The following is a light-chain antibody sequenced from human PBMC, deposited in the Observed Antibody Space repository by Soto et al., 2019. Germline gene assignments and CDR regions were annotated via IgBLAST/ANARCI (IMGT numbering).Light chain of an antibody. Sequence: QSVLTQPASVSGSPGQSITISCTGTSNTIGGYNVVSWYQQHPGTAPKVIIYEGIKRPSGVSNRFSGSISGSTASLTISGLQAEDEAPYYCCSYVGATNYVLGNGTKVT. CDR3: CSYVGATNYV. J-gene: IGLJ1*01. CDR2: EGI. CDR1: SNTIGGYNV. V-gene: IGLV2-23*01.